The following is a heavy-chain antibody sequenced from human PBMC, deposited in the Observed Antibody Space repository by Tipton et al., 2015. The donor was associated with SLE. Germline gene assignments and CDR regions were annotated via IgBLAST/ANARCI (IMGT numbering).Heavy chain of an antibody. CDR2: IYNSENT. J-gene: IGHJ4*02. D-gene: IGHD2-15*01. CDR1: GGSISSHY. Sequence: TLSLTCTVSGGSISSHYWSWIRQAPGKGLEWIGYIYNSENTNYNPSLKSRVTISVDTSKNQFSLKLRSVTAADTAVYYCAGAWQGYCSGGTCYVLDYWGQGTLVTVSS. CDR3: AGAWQGYCSGGTCYVLDY. V-gene: IGHV4-59*11.